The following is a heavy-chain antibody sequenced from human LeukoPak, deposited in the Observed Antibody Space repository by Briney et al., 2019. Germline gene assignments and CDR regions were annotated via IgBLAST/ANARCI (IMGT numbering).Heavy chain of an antibody. CDR2: IYYSGMT. V-gene: IGHV4-59*01. D-gene: IGHD4-17*01. Sequence: SETLSLTCTVSGGSISSYYWSWIRQPPGKGLDWIGYIYYSGMTNYNPSLKSGVTTSLDTSKNQFSLKLSSVTAADTAVYYCASADYDDYYIDFWGQGTLVTVSS. J-gene: IGHJ4*02. CDR3: ASADYDDYYIDF. CDR1: GGSISSYY.